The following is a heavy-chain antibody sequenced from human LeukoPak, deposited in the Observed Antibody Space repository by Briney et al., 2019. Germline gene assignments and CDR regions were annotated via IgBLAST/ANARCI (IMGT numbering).Heavy chain of an antibody. J-gene: IGHJ1*01. CDR1: GFTVRNNY. V-gene: IGHV3-66*04. D-gene: IGHD3-10*01. CDR3: ARQGLVRGVLVY. Sequence: PGGSLRLSRAASGFTVRNNYMSWVRQAPGKGLEWVSVIYSDGSAYYADSVKGRFTISRDNSKNTLYLQMNSLRAEDTAVYNCARQGLVRGVLVYWGQGTLATVSA. CDR2: IYSDGSA.